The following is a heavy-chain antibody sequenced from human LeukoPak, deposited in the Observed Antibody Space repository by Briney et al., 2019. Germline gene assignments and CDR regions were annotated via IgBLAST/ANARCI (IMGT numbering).Heavy chain of an antibody. Sequence: ASVKVSCKASGGTFSSYTISWVRQAPGQELEWMGWISAYNGNTNYAQKLQGRVTMTTDTSTSTAYMELRSLRSDDTAVYYCARVEAGNLEVDDYWGQGTLVTVSS. J-gene: IGHJ4*02. CDR3: ARVEAGNLEVDDY. CDR1: GGTFSSYT. CDR2: ISAYNGNT. D-gene: IGHD4-23*01. V-gene: IGHV1-18*01.